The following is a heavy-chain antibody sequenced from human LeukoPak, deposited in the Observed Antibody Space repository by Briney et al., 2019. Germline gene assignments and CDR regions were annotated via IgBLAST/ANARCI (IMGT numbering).Heavy chain of an antibody. CDR3: ARDPGLNAFDI. CDR1: GFGVSNNY. Sequence: GGSLRLSCTASGFGVSNNYMSWVRQAPGKGLEWVAVIYSGAETFYADAVKGRFSLSRDNSQNALFLQMNSLKVEDSAVYYCARDPGLNAFDIWGKGTMVTVSS. J-gene: IGHJ3*02. CDR2: IYSGAET. V-gene: IGHV3-53*01.